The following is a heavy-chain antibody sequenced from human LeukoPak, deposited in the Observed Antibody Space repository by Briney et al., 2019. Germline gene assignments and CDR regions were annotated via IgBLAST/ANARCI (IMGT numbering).Heavy chain of an antibody. CDR1: GFSFSVYW. CDR3: ARGGYYNILTGFRSRFLGFDS. V-gene: IGHV3-74*01. J-gene: IGHJ4*02. CDR2: IKTDGSIT. Sequence: GGSLRLSCAASGFSFSVYWMHWVRQAPGKGPVWVSRIKTDGSITDYADFVKGRFTISRDNYKNTLYLQMTSLRAEDTAVYYCARGGYYNILTGFRSRFLGFDSWGQGTLVTVSS. D-gene: IGHD3-9*01.